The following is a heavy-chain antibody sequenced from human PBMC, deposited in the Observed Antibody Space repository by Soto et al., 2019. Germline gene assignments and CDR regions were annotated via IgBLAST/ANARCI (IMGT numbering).Heavy chain of an antibody. D-gene: IGHD3-10*01. Sequence: QVQLVQSGAEVKKPGSSVKVSCKASGDTFSSYSNNWVRQAPGLGLEWMGRINPILSMSNYAQNFRGRVTIIADKSTSTAYMELSSLRSEDTAMYYCATSYGSGYRAFDYWGQGALVTVSS. J-gene: IGHJ4*02. CDR1: GDTFSSYS. CDR3: ATSYGSGYRAFDY. CDR2: INPILSMS. V-gene: IGHV1-69*02.